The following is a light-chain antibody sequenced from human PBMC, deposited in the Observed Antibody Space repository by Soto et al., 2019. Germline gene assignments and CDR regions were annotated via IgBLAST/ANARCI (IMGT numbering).Light chain of an antibody. CDR2: GAS. CDR1: QSVSSN. Sequence: EIVRTQSPATLSVSPGERATLSCRARQSVSSNLAWYQQKPGPAPRLLIFGASPRATGIPARFSGSGSGTDFPLTISSMQSEDFAVYYCQQYNNLPPKLTFGPGTKVDIK. CDR3: QQYNNLPPKLT. J-gene: IGKJ3*01. V-gene: IGKV3-15*01.